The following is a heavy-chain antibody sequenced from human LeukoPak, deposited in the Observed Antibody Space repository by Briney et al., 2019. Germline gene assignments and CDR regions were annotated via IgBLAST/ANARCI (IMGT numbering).Heavy chain of an antibody. CDR2: ISAYNGNT. CDR1: GYTFTSYG. Sequence: ASVTVSCKASGYTFTSYGISWVRQAPGQGLEWMGWISAYNGNTNYAQKLQGRVTMTTDTSTSTAYMELRSLRSDDTAVYYCARVPPYYDLWSGYWFDYWGQGTLVTVSS. D-gene: IGHD3-3*01. V-gene: IGHV1-18*01. J-gene: IGHJ4*02. CDR3: ARVPPYYDLWSGYWFDY.